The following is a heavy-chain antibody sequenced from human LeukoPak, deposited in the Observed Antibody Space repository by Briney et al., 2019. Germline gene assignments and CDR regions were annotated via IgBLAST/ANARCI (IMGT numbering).Heavy chain of an antibody. Sequence: GGSLRLSCAVSGFTFSSYWMSWVRQAPGKGLEWVANIKQDGSEKYYVDSVKGRFTISKDNAKNSLYLQMNSLRVEDTAVYYCASHQGYRHDYWGQGTLVTVSS. J-gene: IGHJ4*02. V-gene: IGHV3-7*01. CDR3: ASHQGYRHDY. CDR2: IKQDGSEK. CDR1: GFTFSSYW. D-gene: IGHD2-15*01.